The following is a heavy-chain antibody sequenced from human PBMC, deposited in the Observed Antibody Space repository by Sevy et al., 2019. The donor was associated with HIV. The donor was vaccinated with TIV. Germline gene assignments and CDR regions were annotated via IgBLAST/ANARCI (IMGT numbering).Heavy chain of an antibody. CDR1: GFTFSSNW. Sequence: GGSLRLSCAASGFTFSSNWMSWVRQAPGKGLEWVANIKQDGSEIYYVDSVKGRFTISRDNARNSLFLQMGSLRAEDTAVYYCARESGISFIVGATTGAFDIWGQGTMVTVSS. D-gene: IGHD1-26*01. V-gene: IGHV3-7*01. CDR2: IKQDGSEI. CDR3: ARESGISFIVGATTGAFDI. J-gene: IGHJ3*02.